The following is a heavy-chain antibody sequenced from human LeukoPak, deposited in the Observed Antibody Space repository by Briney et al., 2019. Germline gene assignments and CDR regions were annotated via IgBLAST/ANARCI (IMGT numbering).Heavy chain of an antibody. CDR2: IIPIFGTA. D-gene: IGHD2-21*02. CDR3: ARGLFSTSAYCGGDCPPPPLYYYYMDV. V-gene: IGHV1-69*06. J-gene: IGHJ6*03. CDR1: GGTFSSYA. Sequence: SVKVSCKASGGTFSSYAISWVRQAPGQGLEWMGGIIPIFGTANYAQKFQGRVTITADKSTSTAYMELSSLRSEDTAVYYCARGLFSTSAYCGGDCPPPPLYYYYMDVWGKGTTVTVSS.